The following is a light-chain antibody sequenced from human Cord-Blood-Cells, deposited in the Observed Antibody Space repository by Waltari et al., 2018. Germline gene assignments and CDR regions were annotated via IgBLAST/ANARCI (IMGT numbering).Light chain of an antibody. J-gene: IGKJ1*01. CDR1: QSVSSY. Sequence: EIVLTQSPATLSLSPGERATLSCRASQSVSSYLAWYQQKPGQAPRLLIYDASNGATGIPARFGGSGSGTDFTITISSLEPEDFAVYYCQQRSNWWTFGQGTKVEIK. CDR2: DAS. V-gene: IGKV3-11*01. CDR3: QQRSNWWT.